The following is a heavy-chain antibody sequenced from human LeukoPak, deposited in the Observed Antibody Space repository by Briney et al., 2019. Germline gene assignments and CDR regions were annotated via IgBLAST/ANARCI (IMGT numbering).Heavy chain of an antibody. Sequence: SVSVSCKASGGTFSSYAISWVRQAPGQGLEWMGGIIPIFGTANYAQKFQGRVTITADESTSTAYMELSSLRSEDTAVYYCARGIAAANPMLFDIWGQGTMVTVSS. CDR2: IIPIFGTA. CDR1: GGTFSSYA. CDR3: ARGIAAANPMLFDI. J-gene: IGHJ3*02. V-gene: IGHV1-69*01. D-gene: IGHD6-13*01.